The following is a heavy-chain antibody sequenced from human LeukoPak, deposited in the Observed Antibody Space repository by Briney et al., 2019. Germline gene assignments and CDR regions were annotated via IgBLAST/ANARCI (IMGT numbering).Heavy chain of an antibody. Sequence: SGTLSLTCAVSGGSISSSNWWSWVRQPPGKGLEWIGEIYHSGSTNYNPSLKSRVTISVDKSKNQFSLKLSSVTAADTAVYYCAKGRAAAGQINLNSHFDYWGQGTLVTVSS. CDR1: GGSISSSNW. CDR3: AKGRAAAGQINLNSHFDY. CDR2: IYHSGST. J-gene: IGHJ4*02. D-gene: IGHD6-13*01. V-gene: IGHV4-4*02.